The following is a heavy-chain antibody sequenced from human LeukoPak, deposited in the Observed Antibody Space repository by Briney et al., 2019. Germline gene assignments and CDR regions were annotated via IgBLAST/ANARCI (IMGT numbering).Heavy chain of an antibody. CDR1: GFTFSSYA. Sequence: GGSLRLSCAASGFTFSSYAMSWVRQAPGKGLEWVSDISGSGDNSYYADSVKGRFTVSRDNSKHTLYLQLNSLRADDTAVYYCARDTTGYSSSSFEYWGQGTLVTDSS. D-gene: IGHD2-2*03. J-gene: IGHJ4*02. CDR2: ISGSGDNS. CDR3: ARDTTGYSSSSFEY. V-gene: IGHV3-23*01.